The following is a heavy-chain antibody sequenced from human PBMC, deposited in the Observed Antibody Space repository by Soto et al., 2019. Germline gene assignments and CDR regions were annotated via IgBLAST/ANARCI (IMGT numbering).Heavy chain of an antibody. Sequence: QVQLVQSGAEVKKPGASVKGSCKASGYTFTSYYMHWVRHAPGQGLESMGIINPTGGSTSYAQKYEGRVTMSRDTSTSTVYMELSSVSSEDTAVYYCARDQPLPLMAAAGRLHTANFDYWGQGTLVTVSS. CDR3: ARDQPLPLMAAAGRLHTANFDY. CDR2: INPTGGST. D-gene: IGHD6-13*01. CDR1: GYTFTSYY. V-gene: IGHV1-46*01. J-gene: IGHJ4*02.